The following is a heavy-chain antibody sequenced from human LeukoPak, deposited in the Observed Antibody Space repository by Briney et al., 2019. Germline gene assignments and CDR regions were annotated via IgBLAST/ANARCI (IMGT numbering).Heavy chain of an antibody. CDR2: IYYSGST. V-gene: IGHV4-61*01. Sequence: SETLSLTCTVSGGSVSSGRYYWSWVRQPPGKGLEWIGYIYYSGSTNYNPSLKSRVTISVDTSKNQFSLKLSSVTAADTAVYYCARTPNRGYSGTWYFDYWGQGTPVTVSS. J-gene: IGHJ4*02. CDR1: GGSVSSGRYY. CDR3: ARTPNRGYSGTWYFDY. D-gene: IGHD5-12*01.